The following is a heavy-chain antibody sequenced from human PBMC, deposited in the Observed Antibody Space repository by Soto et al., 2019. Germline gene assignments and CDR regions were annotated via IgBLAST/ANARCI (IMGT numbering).Heavy chain of an antibody. CDR1: GGSISSYY. Sequence: SETLSLTCTVSGGSISSYYSSWIRQPPGKGLEWIGYIYYSGSTNYNPSLTRRVTISVDTSKNQFSLKLSSVTAADTAVYYCASRNGFCFDNWGQGTLVTVSS. CDR2: IYYSGST. V-gene: IGHV4-59*08. CDR3: ASRNGFCFDN. D-gene: IGHD2-8*01. J-gene: IGHJ4*02.